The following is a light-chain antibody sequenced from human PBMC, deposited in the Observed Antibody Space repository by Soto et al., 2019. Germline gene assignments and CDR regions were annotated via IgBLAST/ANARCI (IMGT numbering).Light chain of an antibody. CDR2: TNN. CDR3: HSYDRTLSGSV. V-gene: IGLV1-44*01. J-gene: IGLJ3*02. Sequence: QSVLTQPPSVSGTPGQRVTISCSGRTSNIGSHAVNWFQHVPGTAPKLLIITNNQRPSGVPDRFSGSKSGTSASLAITGLQAEDEADYYCHSYDRTLSGSVFGGGTKVTVL. CDR1: TSNIGSHA.